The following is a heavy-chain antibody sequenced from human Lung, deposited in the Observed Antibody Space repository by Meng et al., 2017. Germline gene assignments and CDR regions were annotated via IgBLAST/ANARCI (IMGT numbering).Heavy chain of an antibody. J-gene: IGHJ4*02. CDR1: GYTFPDYY. D-gene: IGHD6-25*01. V-gene: IGHV1-2*06. CDR2: INPKSGDT. Sequence: ASVKVSCKPSGYTFPDYYIHWVRRAPGQGLEWMGRINPKSGDTHYAQKFQARVTMTGDTSISTAYMELGGLRSDDISIYYCARDETISAAGKLFGDYWGQGTLVTVSS. CDR3: ARDETISAAGKLFGDY.